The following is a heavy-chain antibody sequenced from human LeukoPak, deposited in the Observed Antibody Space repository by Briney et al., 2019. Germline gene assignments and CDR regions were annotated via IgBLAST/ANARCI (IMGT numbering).Heavy chain of an antibody. CDR2: ISNNGGAT. CDR1: GFTFSSYA. V-gene: IGHV3-64*01. CDR3: AKRLDYYDWGFDY. J-gene: IGHJ4*02. Sequence: PGGSLRLSCAASGFTFSSYAMHWVRQAPGKGLEYVSAISNNGGATYYANSVKGRFTISRDNSKNTLYLQMGSLRAEDTAVYYCAKRLDYYDWGFDYWGQGTLVTVSS. D-gene: IGHD3-22*01.